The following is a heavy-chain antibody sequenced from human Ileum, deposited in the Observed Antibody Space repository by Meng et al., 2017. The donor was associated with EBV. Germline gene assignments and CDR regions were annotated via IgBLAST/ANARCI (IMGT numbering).Heavy chain of an antibody. CDR3: ASRPENDVGPFDY. V-gene: IGHV1-3*04. CDR1: GYTFTSYP. CDR2: VNTSSGRT. J-gene: IGHJ4*02. D-gene: IGHD1-14*01. Sequence: QAHLVESGAEGKKPGASVKVSCKASGYTFTSYPMHWVRQSPGQRLQWMGWVNTSSGRTEYSQNFQGRVTITRDTSANTAYMELSSLRSEDTAVYYCASRPENDVGPFDYWGQGTLVTVSS.